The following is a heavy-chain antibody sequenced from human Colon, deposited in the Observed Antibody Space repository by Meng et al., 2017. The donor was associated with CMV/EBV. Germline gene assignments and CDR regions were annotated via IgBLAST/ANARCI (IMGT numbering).Heavy chain of an antibody. CDR1: RGSVNSGSYH. J-gene: IGHJ1*01. D-gene: IGHD1-26*01. V-gene: IGHV3-7*01. CDR3: RTGHYSGT. Sequence: GGSLRLSCSVSRGSVNSGSYHWTWIRQAPGKGLERVANIKHDGSAMYYVDSVKGRFTISRDNAKNSLYLQMNSLRSEETALYYCRTGHYSGTWGPGTLVTVSS. CDR2: IKHDGSAM.